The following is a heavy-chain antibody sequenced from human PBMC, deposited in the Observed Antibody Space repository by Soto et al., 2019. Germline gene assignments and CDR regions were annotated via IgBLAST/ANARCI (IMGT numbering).Heavy chain of an antibody. D-gene: IGHD3-10*01. CDR3: TRVRVKIRGGYYHYYDMDV. Sequence: DVQLEESGGGLVKPGGSLRLSCVASEFTFSVYSMNWVRQAPGKGLEWVSSISSGSSYIYYADSVKGRFTISRDNDKSSLFLHMNSLTVDDTAVYYCTRVRVKIRGGYYHYYDMDVWGQGTTATGSS. V-gene: IGHV3-21*02. CDR1: EFTFSVYS. CDR2: ISSGSSYI. J-gene: IGHJ6*02.